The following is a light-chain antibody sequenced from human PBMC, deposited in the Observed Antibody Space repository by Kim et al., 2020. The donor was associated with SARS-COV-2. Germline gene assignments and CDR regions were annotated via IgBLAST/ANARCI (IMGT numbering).Light chain of an antibody. J-gene: IGLJ2*01. CDR2: SND. CDR3: AAWDDSLNGVI. Sequence: ELTQPPSSSGTPGQRVTISCSGSRSNIGSNAVNWYQQLPGTAPKLLIYSNDHRPSGVPDRFSGSKSGTSASLAISGLQSEDEADYYCAAWDDSLNGVIFGGGTQLTVL. V-gene: IGLV1-44*01. CDR1: RSNIGSNA.